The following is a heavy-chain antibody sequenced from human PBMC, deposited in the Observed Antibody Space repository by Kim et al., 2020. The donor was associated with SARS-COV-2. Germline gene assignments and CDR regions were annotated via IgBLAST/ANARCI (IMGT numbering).Heavy chain of an antibody. CDR3: AKPHPLGSCWYAFED. D-gene: IGHD6-19*01. CDR1: GFTFNNFA. V-gene: IGHV3-23*01. J-gene: IGHJ4*02. CDR2: VTGGGGRT. Sequence: GGSLRLSCAASGFTFNNFAMSWVRQAPGKGLEWVSTVTGGGGRTFYADSVKGRFTISRDNSKNTVFLQMNSVRAEDTAVYYCAKPHPLGSCWYAFEDWGQGTLVTVSS.